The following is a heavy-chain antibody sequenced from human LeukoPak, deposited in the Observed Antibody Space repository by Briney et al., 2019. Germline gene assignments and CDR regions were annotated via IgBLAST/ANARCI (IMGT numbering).Heavy chain of an antibody. Sequence: PSETLSLTCTVSGGSISSYYWSWIRQPPGKGLEWIGSIYYSGTTNYNPSLKSRVTISVDTAKNQFSLKLSSVTAADTAVYYCARENRVTLVRGVIDYWGQGTLVTVSS. CDR1: GGSISSYY. CDR2: IYYSGTT. J-gene: IGHJ4*02. D-gene: IGHD3-10*01. CDR3: ARENRVTLVRGVIDY. V-gene: IGHV4-59*01.